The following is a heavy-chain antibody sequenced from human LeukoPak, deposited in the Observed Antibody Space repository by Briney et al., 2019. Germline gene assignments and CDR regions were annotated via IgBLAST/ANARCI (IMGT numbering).Heavy chain of an antibody. CDR1: GGTFSSYA. D-gene: IGHD3-22*01. CDR3: ARGYYYDSSGYYVLAYYFDY. J-gene: IGHJ4*02. Sequence: GASVKVSCKASGGTFSSYAISWVRQDPGQGLEWMGIINPSGGSTSYAQKFQGRVTMTRDMSTSTVYMELSSLRSEDTAVYYCARGYYYDSSGYYVLAYYFDYWGQGTLVTVSS. CDR2: INPSGGST. V-gene: IGHV1-46*01.